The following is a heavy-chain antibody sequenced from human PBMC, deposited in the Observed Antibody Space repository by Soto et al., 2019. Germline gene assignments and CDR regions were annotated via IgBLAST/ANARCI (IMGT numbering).Heavy chain of an antibody. Sequence: GESLKISCKGSGYSFTSYWISWVRQMPGKGLEWMGRIDPSDSYTNYSPSFQGQLTISADKSISTAYLQWSSLKASDTAMYYCARPGGYSYGDAFDIWGPGTMVTVSS. V-gene: IGHV5-10-1*04. CDR3: ARPGGYSYGDAFDI. CDR1: GYSFTSYW. CDR2: IDPSDSYT. D-gene: IGHD5-18*01. J-gene: IGHJ3*02.